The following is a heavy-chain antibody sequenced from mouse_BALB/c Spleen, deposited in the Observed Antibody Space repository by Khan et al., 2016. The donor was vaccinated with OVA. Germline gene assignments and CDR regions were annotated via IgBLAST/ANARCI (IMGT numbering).Heavy chain of an antibody. CDR1: GYSITSDYA. CDR3: ARSPPVGDLWFAY. CDR2: ISYSGST. D-gene: IGHD3-3*01. Sequence: EVQLQESGPGLVKPSQSLSLTCTVTGYSITSDYAWNWIRQFPGNKLEWMGYISYSGSTSYNPSLKSRISITRDTSKNQFFLQLNSVTTEDTATXYCARSPPVGDLWFAYWGQGTLVTVSA. V-gene: IGHV3-2*02. J-gene: IGHJ3*01.